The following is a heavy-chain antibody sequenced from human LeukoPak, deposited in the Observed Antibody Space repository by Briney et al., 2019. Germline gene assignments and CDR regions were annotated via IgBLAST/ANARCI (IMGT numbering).Heavy chain of an antibody. D-gene: IGHD2-21*01. CDR3: ARLFGSDGY. CDR1: GFTFSDHV. Sequence: GGSLRLSCAASGFTFSDHVMSWVRQAPGKGLEWAAYISSNGDVTHYADSVKGRFTISRDNAKNLLYLQMNSLRAEDTAVYYCARLFGSDGYWGQGTLVTVSS. V-gene: IGHV3-11*06. CDR2: ISSNGDVT. J-gene: IGHJ4*02.